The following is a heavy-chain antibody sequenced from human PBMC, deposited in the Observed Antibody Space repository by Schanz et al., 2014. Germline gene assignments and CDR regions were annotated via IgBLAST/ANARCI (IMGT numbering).Heavy chain of an antibody. CDR3: ARGRGFYDY. D-gene: IGHD3-10*01. V-gene: IGHV1-8*01. J-gene: IGHJ4*02. Sequence: QVQLVQSGTEVKKPGSSVKVSCKASGGTFSSYTISWMRQAPGQGLEWMGWMNPNSGNTGYAQKFQGRVTMTRNTSISTAYMELSSLTSEDTAVHYCARGRGFYDYWGQGTLVTVSS. CDR2: MNPNSGNT. CDR1: GGTFSSYT.